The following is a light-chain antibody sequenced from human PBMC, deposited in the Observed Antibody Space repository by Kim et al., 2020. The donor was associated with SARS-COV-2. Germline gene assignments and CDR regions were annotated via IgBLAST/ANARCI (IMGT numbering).Light chain of an antibody. CDR1: QSISGY. CDR3: QQTYSTPYT. J-gene: IGKJ2*01. V-gene: IGKV1-39*01. CDR2: VAS. Sequence: DIQMTQSPSSLSASVGDRVTITCRASQSISGYVSWYQKKPGKAPKVLIYVASSLQSGVPSRFSGSGSGTDFTLTISSLQPEDFASYYCQQTYSTPYTFGQGTKLEIK.